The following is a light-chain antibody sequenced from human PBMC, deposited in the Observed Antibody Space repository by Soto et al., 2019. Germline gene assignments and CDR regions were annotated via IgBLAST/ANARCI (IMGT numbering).Light chain of an antibody. CDR1: QIIISY. Sequence: DIQMTQSPSSLSASVGDTVTITCRASQIIISYLNWYQQKPGKAPRLLIYGASSLQSGVPSRFSGSASGTDFTLTISSLQPEDFATYYCQQTYSAPWTFGQGTKVDVK. V-gene: IGKV1-39*01. CDR2: GAS. CDR3: QQTYSAPWT. J-gene: IGKJ1*01.